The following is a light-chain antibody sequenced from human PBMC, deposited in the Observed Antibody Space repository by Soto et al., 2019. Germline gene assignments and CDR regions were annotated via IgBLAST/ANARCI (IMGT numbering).Light chain of an antibody. Sequence: QSVLTQPPSASGTPGQRITISCSGSSSAIGSNTVSWYRHLPGTAPKLLIYSNNQRPSGVPDRFSGSQSGTSASLAISGLQSEDEADYYCAAWDDSLNGPIFGGGTKLTVL. CDR2: SNN. J-gene: IGLJ2*01. V-gene: IGLV1-44*01. CDR1: SSAIGSNT. CDR3: AAWDDSLNGPI.